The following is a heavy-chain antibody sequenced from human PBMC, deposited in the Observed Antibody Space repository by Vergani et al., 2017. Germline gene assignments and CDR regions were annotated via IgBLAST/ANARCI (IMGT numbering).Heavy chain of an antibody. V-gene: IGHV4-59*01. CDR1: GGSISSYY. D-gene: IGHD6-19*01. Sequence: QVQLQESGPGLVKPSETLSLTCTVSGGSISSYYWSWIRQPPGKGLEWIGYIYYSGSTNYNPSLKSRVTISVDTSKNQFSLKLSSVNAADTAVYYCARGIAVAATGAFEIWGQGTMVTVSS. CDR2: IYYSGST. J-gene: IGHJ3*02. CDR3: ARGIAVAATGAFEI.